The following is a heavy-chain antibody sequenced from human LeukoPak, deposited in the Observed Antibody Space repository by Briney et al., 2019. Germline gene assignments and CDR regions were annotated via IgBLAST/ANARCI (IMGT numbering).Heavy chain of an antibody. CDR1: GFTFSDYW. CDR2: IERDGSTT. J-gene: IGHJ4*02. V-gene: IGHV3-74*01. CDR3: AREHRNVGATVDN. Sequence: GGSLRLSCAGSGFTFSDYWMHWVRQAPGKGLVWVSRIERDGSTTYYANSVKGRFTISRDTAKNTLYLQMNSLRAEDTAVYYCAREHRNVGATVDNWGQGTLVTVSS. D-gene: IGHD1-26*01.